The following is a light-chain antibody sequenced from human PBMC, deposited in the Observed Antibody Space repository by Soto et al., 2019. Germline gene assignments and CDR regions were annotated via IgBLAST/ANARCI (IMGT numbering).Light chain of an antibody. CDR1: SSNIGNND. Sequence: QSVLTQPPSVSAAPGQKVTIACSGSSSNIGNNDVSWYQHVPGTAPRLLIYDNDKRPSAIPDRFSGSKSGTSAILGITGLQTGDEAAYYCGTWDRSLDSFVFATGTKLTVL. CDR2: DND. V-gene: IGLV1-51*01. J-gene: IGLJ1*01. CDR3: GTWDRSLDSFV.